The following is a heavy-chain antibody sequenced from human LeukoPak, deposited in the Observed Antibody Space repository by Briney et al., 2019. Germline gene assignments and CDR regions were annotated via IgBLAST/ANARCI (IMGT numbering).Heavy chain of an antibody. CDR1: GFTFSSYS. Sequence: GGSLRLSCAASGFTFSSYSMNWVRQAPGKGLEWVSSISSSSSYIYYADSVKGRFTISRDNAKNSLYLQMNSLRAEDTAVYYCARTPSVVVITHFDYWGQGTLVTVSS. CDR3: ARTPSVVVITHFDY. V-gene: IGHV3-21*01. CDR2: ISSSSSYI. D-gene: IGHD3-22*01. J-gene: IGHJ4*02.